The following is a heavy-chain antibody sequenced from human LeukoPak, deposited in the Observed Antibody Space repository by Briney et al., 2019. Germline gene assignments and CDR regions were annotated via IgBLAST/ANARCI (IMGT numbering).Heavy chain of an antibody. D-gene: IGHD3-16*01. CDR2: ISSSSSYI. V-gene: IGHV3-21*01. CDR3: ARGDQAGPGY. Sequence: EPGGSLRLSCAASGFTFSSYSMNWVRQAPGKGLEWVSSISSSSSYIYHADSVKGRFTISRDNAKNSLYLQMNSRGAEDTAVYYCARGDQAGPGYWGQGTLVTVSS. J-gene: IGHJ4*02. CDR1: GFTFSSYS.